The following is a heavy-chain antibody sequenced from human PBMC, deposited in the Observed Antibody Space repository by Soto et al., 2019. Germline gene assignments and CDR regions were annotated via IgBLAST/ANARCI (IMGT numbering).Heavy chain of an antibody. V-gene: IGHV1-69*08. Sequence: QVQLVQSGAEVKKPGSSVKVSCKASGGTFSTYTITWVRQAPGQGLEWMGRIIPIIGIINYAQKFQGRVTITADKFTGTAYMELTRLRSDDAAVYYCAGDHHSHYHDSHPYSYPWGQGTLVTVSS. CDR1: GGTFSTYT. J-gene: IGHJ5*02. D-gene: IGHD3-22*01. CDR3: AGDHHSHYHDSHPYSYP. CDR2: IIPIIGII.